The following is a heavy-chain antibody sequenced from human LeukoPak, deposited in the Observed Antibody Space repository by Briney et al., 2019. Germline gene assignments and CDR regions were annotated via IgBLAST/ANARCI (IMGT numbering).Heavy chain of an antibody. CDR3: ARHVGDGAKLAYYYYYYYMDV. V-gene: IGHV4-30-2*01. Sequence: SETLSLTCDVSGDSITSGGYCWSWIRQPPGKGLEWIGYIYYSGSASYNPSLKSRVTISVDRSKNQFSLKLSSVTAADTAVYYCARHVGDGAKLAYYYYYYYMDVWGKGTTVTVSS. CDR1: GDSITSGGYC. CDR2: IYYSGSA. J-gene: IGHJ6*03. D-gene: IGHD3-10*02.